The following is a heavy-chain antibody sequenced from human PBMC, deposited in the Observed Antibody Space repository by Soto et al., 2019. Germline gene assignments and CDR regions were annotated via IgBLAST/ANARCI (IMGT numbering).Heavy chain of an antibody. Sequence: ASVKVSCKASGGTFSSYTISWVRQAPGQGLEWMGRIIPILGIANYAQKFQGRVTITADKSTSTAYMELSSLRSEDTAMYYCARSIAVTGTYFSGLDVWGQGTPVTVSS. V-gene: IGHV1-69*02. CDR2: IIPILGIA. J-gene: IGHJ6*02. CDR1: GGTFSSYT. CDR3: ARSIAVTGTYFSGLDV. D-gene: IGHD6-19*01.